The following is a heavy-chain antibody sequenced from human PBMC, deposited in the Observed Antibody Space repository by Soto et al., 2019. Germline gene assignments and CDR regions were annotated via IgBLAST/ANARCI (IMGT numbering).Heavy chain of an antibody. J-gene: IGHJ4*02. CDR1: GFTFSDYY. CDR2: IIPSTGDT. CDR3: ARDSPFDY. Sequence: QVQLVQSGAEVKKPGASVKLSCKASGFTFSDYYVHWVRQAPGQGLEWMGWIIPSTGDTNYAQKFQGRVTMTRDTSISTAYMELSSLRSDDTAFYYCARDSPFDYWGQGTLVTVSS. V-gene: IGHV1-2*02.